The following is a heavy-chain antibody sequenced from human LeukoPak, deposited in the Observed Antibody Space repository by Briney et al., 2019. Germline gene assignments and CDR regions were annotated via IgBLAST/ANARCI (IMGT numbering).Heavy chain of an antibody. V-gene: IGHV1-69*13. CDR1: GGTFSSYA. CDR2: IIPIFGTA. D-gene: IGHD6-13*01. J-gene: IGHJ6*04. CDR3: ARDTGIAAAGGSYYYYGMDV. Sequence: GASVKVSCKASGGTFSSYAISWVRQAPGQGLEWMGGIIPIFGTANYAQKFQGRVTITADESTSTAYMELSSLRSKDTAVYYCARDTGIAAAGGSYYYYGMDVWGKGTTVTVSS.